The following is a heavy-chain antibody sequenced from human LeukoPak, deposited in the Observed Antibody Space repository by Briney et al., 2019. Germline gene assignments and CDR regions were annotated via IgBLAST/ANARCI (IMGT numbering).Heavy chain of an antibody. D-gene: IGHD3-10*01. Sequence: GASVKVSCKAFGYTFTSNYMHWVRPAPGQGPEWMGVISPSGGSTTYAQKFQGRVTLTRDMSTSTDYLELSSLRSEDTAVYYCARGPSITMVRGGQWYYYMDVWGKGTTVTISS. J-gene: IGHJ6*03. CDR1: GYTFTSNY. CDR2: ISPSGGST. CDR3: ARGPSITMVRGGQWYYYMDV. V-gene: IGHV1-46*01.